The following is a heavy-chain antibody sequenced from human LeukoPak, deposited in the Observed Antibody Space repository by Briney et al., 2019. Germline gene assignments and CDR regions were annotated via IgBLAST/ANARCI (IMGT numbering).Heavy chain of an antibody. Sequence: SETLSLTCTVSGGSISSYYWSWIRQPPGKGLEWIGYIYYSGSTNYNPSLKSRVTISVDTSKNQFSLKLSSVTAADTAVYYCARVVAAAGKLFDYWGQGTLVTVSS. V-gene: IGHV4-59*01. CDR1: GGSISSYY. D-gene: IGHD6-13*01. CDR3: ARVVAAAGKLFDY. J-gene: IGHJ4*02. CDR2: IYYSGST.